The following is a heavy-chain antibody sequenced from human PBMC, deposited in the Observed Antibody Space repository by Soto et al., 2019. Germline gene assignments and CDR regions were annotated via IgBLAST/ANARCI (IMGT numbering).Heavy chain of an antibody. CDR3: ARHAPPETYSYYAVDV. V-gene: IGHV3-53*04. D-gene: IGHD2-2*01. Sequence: EVQLVESGGGLVQPGGSLRLSCAASGFSVSSDYMSWVRQAPGKGLEWVSVIYTGGNTDYADSVKGRFTISRHNSKNILYRQVNSLRAEDTAVYYCARHAPPETYSYYAVDVWGQGATVTVSS. CDR1: GFSVSSDY. CDR2: IYTGGNT. J-gene: IGHJ6*02.